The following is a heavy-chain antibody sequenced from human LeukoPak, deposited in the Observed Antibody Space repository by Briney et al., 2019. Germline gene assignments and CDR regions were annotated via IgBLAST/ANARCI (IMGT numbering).Heavy chain of an antibody. CDR3: ARKDIEVAGFDY. CDR2: ISGSGGST. D-gene: IGHD6-19*01. Sequence: GGSLRLSCAASGFTFSSYAINWVRQAPGEGLEWVSVISGSGGSTYYADSVKGRFTISRDNSKNTLYLQMNSLRAEDTAVYYCARKDIEVAGFDYWGQGTLVTVSS. J-gene: IGHJ4*02. CDR1: GFTFSSYA. V-gene: IGHV3-23*01.